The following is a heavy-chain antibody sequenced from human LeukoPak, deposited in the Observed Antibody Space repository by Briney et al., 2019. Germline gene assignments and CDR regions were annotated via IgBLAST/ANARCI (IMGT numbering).Heavy chain of an antibody. Sequence: GGSLRLSCAASGFTFSGYSMNWVRQAPGKGLEWVSSISSSSSYIYYADSVKGRFTISRDNAKNSLYLQMNSLRAEDTAVYYCARDKTEVGAYYGLIDYWGQGTLVTVSS. CDR1: GFTFSGYS. CDR3: ARDKTEVGAYYGLIDY. D-gene: IGHD3-10*01. J-gene: IGHJ4*02. V-gene: IGHV3-21*01. CDR2: ISSSSSYI.